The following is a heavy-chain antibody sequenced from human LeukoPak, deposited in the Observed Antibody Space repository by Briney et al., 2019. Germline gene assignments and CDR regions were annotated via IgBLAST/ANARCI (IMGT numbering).Heavy chain of an antibody. J-gene: IGHJ4*02. CDR1: GFTFSSYS. CDR3: ARPHNWKYGSFDF. V-gene: IGHV3-21*01. D-gene: IGHD1-7*01. Sequence: PGGSLRLSCAVSGFTFSSYSMNWVRQAPGKGLEWVTCISSSSSYIYYADSVKGRFTISRDNAKNSLYLQMNSLRAEDTAVYYCARPHNWKYGSFDFWGQGTLVTVSS. CDR2: ISSSSSYI.